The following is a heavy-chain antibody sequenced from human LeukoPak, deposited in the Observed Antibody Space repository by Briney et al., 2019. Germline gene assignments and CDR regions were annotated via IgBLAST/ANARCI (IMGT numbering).Heavy chain of an antibody. CDR3: ARDNEATVTTGWFDP. D-gene: IGHD4-17*01. J-gene: IGHJ5*02. Sequence: PSETLSLTCTVSGGSISSYYWSWLRQPAGKGLEWLGRIYTSGSTNYNPSLKSRVTMSVDTSKNQFSLKLSSVTAADTAVYYCARDNEATVTTGWFDPWGQGTLVTVSS. V-gene: IGHV4-4*07. CDR1: GGSISSYY. CDR2: IYTSGST.